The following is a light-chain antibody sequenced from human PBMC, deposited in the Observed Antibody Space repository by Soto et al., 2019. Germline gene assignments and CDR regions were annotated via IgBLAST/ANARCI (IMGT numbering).Light chain of an antibody. Sequence: QSALTQPASVSGSPGQSITMSCTGTSSDVGGYNYVSWYQQHPGKAPKLMIYEVSYRPSGVSNRFSGSKSGNTASLTISGLQAEDEADYYCSSYTSSRTLVFGGGTKLTVL. CDR3: SSYTSSRTLV. CDR2: EVS. CDR1: SSDVGGYNY. J-gene: IGLJ2*01. V-gene: IGLV2-14*01.